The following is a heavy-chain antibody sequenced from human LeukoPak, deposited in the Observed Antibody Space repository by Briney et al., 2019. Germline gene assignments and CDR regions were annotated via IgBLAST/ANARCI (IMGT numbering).Heavy chain of an antibody. J-gene: IGHJ4*02. CDR1: GGTFSSYA. Sequence: ASVKVSCKASGGTFSSYAISWVRQAPGQGLEWMGGIIPIFGTANYAQKFQGRVTITADKSTSTAYMELSSLRSEDTAVYYCASSSGFSYGYERTYFDYWGQGTLVTVSS. CDR2: IIPIFGTA. V-gene: IGHV1-69*06. CDR3: ASSSGFSYGYERTYFDY. D-gene: IGHD5-18*01.